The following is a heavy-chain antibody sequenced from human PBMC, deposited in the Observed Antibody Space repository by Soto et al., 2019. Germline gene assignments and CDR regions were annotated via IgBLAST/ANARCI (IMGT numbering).Heavy chain of an antibody. J-gene: IGHJ4*02. D-gene: IGHD6-19*01. CDR1: GFSFNAYC. CDR3: ARDPARYGNGWYYFDL. CDR2: IKQDGNEK. V-gene: IGHV3-7*05. Sequence: EVQLVESGGGLVQPGGSLRLSCEASGFSFNAYCMNWVRQTPGGGLELVATIKQDGNEKYHVDSVKGRFTICRDNAKNSLYLQMNGLTAEDTAVYFCARDPARYGNGWYYFDLWGQGTLVTVSS.